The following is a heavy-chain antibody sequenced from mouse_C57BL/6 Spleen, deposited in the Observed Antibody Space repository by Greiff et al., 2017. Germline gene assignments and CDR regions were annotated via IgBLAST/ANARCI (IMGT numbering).Heavy chain of an antibody. J-gene: IGHJ4*01. V-gene: IGHV1-81*01. CDR2: IYPRSGNT. D-gene: IGHD2-2*01. Sequence: QVQLQQPGAELVRPGSSVKLSCKASGYTFTSYWMDWVKQRTGQGLEWIGEIYPRSGNTYYNEKFKGKATLTADKSSSTAYMELRSLTSEDSAVYFCARSTMVTYYAMDYWGQGTSVTVSS. CDR1: GYTFTSYW. CDR3: ARSTMVTYYAMDY.